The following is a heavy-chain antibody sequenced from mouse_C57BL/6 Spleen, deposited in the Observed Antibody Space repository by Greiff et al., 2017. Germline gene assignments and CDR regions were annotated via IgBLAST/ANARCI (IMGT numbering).Heavy chain of an antibody. D-gene: IGHD2-4*01. CDR3: TRGGGYYDYDGGVYAMDY. CDR1: GYTFTDYE. Sequence: QVQLQQSGAELVRPGASVTLSCKASGYTFTDYEMHWVKQTPVHGLEWIGAIDPETGGTAYNQKFKGKAILTADKSSSPAYMELRSLTSEDSAVYYCTRGGGYYDYDGGVYAMDYWGQGTSVTVSS. J-gene: IGHJ4*01. CDR2: IDPETGGT. V-gene: IGHV1-15*01.